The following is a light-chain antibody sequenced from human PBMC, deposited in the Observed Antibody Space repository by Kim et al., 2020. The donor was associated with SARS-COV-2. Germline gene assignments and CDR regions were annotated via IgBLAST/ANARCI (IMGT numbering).Light chain of an antibody. J-gene: IGLJ1*01. Sequence: QSALTQPASVSGSPGQSITISCTGTSSDVGSYNLVSWYQQHPGKAPKLMIYEVSKRTSGVSNRFSGSKSGNTASLTISGLQAEDEADYYCCSYAGSSSQVFGTGTKVTVL. CDR1: SSDVGSYNL. V-gene: IGLV2-23*02. CDR2: EVS. CDR3: CSYAGSSSQV.